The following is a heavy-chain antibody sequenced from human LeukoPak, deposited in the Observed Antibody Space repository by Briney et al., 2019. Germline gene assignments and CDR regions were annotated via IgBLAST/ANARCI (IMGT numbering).Heavy chain of an antibody. CDR3: ASLYCSSTSCYLFH. J-gene: IGHJ4*02. D-gene: IGHD2-2*01. CDR1: GGSISSYY. V-gene: IGHV4-59*08. Sequence: PSGTLSLTCTVSGGSISSYYWSWIRQTPGKGLEWIGYIYYSGSTNYNPSLKSRVNISVDTSKNQFSLKLSSVTAADTALYYCASLYCSSTSCYLFHWGQGTLVTVSS. CDR2: IYYSGST.